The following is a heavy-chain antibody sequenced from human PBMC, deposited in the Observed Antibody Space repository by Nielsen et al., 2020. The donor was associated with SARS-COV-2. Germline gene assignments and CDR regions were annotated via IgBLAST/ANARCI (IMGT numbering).Heavy chain of an antibody. V-gene: IGHV1-46*01. CDR3: ARDPCSGGSCYSWFDP. J-gene: IGHJ5*02. D-gene: IGHD2-15*01. CDR2: INPSGGST. CDR1: GYTFTSYY. Sequence: ASVKVSCKASGYTFTSYYMHWVRQAPGQGLEWIGIINPSGGSTSYAQKFQGRVTMTRDTSTSTVYMELSSLRSEDTAVYYCARDPCSGGSCYSWFDPWGQGTLVTVSS.